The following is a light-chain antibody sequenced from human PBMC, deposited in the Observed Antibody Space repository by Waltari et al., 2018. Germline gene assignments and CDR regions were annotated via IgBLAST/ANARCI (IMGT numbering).Light chain of an antibody. Sequence: SYVLTQPPSVSVSPGQTANIFCPGHALGDSYISWYQQRAGQSPVLVIYHDSKRPSGIPERFSGSNSENTATLTVSGAQPVDEADYFCQTWDRNKWVFGGGTKLTVL. CDR3: QTWDRNKWV. CDR1: ALGDSY. J-gene: IGLJ3*02. CDR2: HDS. V-gene: IGLV3-1*01.